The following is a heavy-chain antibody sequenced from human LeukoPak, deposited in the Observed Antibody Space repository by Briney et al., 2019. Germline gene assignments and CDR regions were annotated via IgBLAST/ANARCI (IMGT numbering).Heavy chain of an antibody. CDR1: GFTVSSNY. Sequence: GGSLRLSCAASGFTVSSNYMSWVRQAPGKGLEWVSVIYSGGSTYYADSVKGRFTISRDNSKNTLYLQMNSLRAEDTAVYYCASEIAAAGTVVDYWGQGTLVTVSS. J-gene: IGHJ4*02. CDR3: ASEIAAAGTVVDY. V-gene: IGHV3-66*01. D-gene: IGHD6-13*01. CDR2: IYSGGST.